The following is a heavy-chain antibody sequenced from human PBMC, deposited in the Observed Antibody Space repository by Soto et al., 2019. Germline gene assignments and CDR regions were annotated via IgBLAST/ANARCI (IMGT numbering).Heavy chain of an antibody. CDR3: AKDLGYYDFWSGYYYYYGMDV. CDR1: GFTFSSYG. D-gene: IGHD3-3*01. J-gene: IGHJ6*02. CDR2: ISYDGSNK. V-gene: IGHV3-30*18. Sequence: GGSLRLSCAASGFTFSSYGMHFFRHAAVKGREWVAVISYDGSNKYYADSVKGRFTISRDNSKNTLYLQMNSLRAEDTAVYYCAKDLGYYDFWSGYYYYYGMDVWGQGTTVTVSS.